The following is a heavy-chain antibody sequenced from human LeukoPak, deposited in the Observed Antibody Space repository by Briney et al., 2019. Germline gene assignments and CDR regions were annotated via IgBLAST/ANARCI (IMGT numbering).Heavy chain of an antibody. D-gene: IGHD3-10*01. CDR3: ARDMYYYGSGSYRFDY. CDR1: GGSITSYY. Sequence: SETLSLTCTFSGGSITSYYWSWVRQPAGKGLEWIGRTHTSGSTNYNPSLKSRVTMSVDTSKNQFSLKLSSVTAADTAVYYCARDMYYYGSGSYRFDYWGQGTLVTVSS. CDR2: THTSGST. J-gene: IGHJ4*02. V-gene: IGHV4-4*07.